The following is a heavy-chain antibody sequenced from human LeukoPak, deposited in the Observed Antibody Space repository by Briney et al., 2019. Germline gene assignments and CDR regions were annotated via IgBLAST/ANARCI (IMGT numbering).Heavy chain of an antibody. V-gene: IGHV4-34*01. D-gene: IGHD3-10*01. CDR2: INHSGST. CDR3: ASPGSGRHAFDI. J-gene: IGHJ3*02. Sequence: SETLSLTCAVYGGSFSGYYWSWIRQPPRKGLEWIGEINHSGSTNYNPSLKSRVTISVDTSKNQFSLKLSSVTAADTAVYYCASPGSGRHAFDIWGQGTMVTVSS. CDR1: GGSFSGYY.